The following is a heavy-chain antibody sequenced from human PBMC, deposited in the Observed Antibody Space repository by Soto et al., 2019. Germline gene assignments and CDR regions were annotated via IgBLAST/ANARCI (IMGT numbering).Heavy chain of an antibody. J-gene: IGHJ6*02. CDR3: ASPQPAGLGYCSSTSCFSV. CDR1: GYSFTSYW. Sequence: GESLKISCKGSGYSFTSYWISWVRQMPGNGLEWMGRIDPSDSYTNYSPSFQGHVTISADKSISTAYLQWSSLKASDTAMYYCASPQPAGLGYCSSTSCFSVWGQGTTVTVSS. CDR2: IDPSDSYT. V-gene: IGHV5-10-1*01. D-gene: IGHD2-2*01.